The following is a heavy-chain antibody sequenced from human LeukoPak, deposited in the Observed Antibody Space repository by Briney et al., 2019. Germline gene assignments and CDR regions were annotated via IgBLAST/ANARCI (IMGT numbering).Heavy chain of an antibody. CDR3: ASSSYYYGSGSYREYYGMDV. CDR1: GGSISGYY. V-gene: IGHV4-59*01. J-gene: IGHJ6*02. D-gene: IGHD3-10*01. CDR2: IYYSGST. Sequence: SETRSLTCTVSGGSISGYYWSWIRQPPGKGLEWIGYIYYSGSTNYNPSLKSRVTISVDTSKNQFSLKLSSVTAADTAVYYCASSSYYYGSGSYREYYGMDVWGQGTTVTVSS.